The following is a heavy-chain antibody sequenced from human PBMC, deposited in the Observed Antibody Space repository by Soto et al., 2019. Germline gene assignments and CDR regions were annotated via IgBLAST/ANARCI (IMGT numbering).Heavy chain of an antibody. Sequence: ASVKVSCKASGYTFTSYGISWVRQAPGQGLEWMGWISAYNGNTNYAQKLQGRVTMTTDTSTSTAYMERRSLRSDDTAVYYCAGEPRFLEWLSSTTDDAFDIWGQGTMVTVSS. V-gene: IGHV1-18*01. CDR2: ISAYNGNT. D-gene: IGHD3-3*01. CDR3: AGEPRFLEWLSSTTDDAFDI. CDR1: GYTFTSYG. J-gene: IGHJ3*02.